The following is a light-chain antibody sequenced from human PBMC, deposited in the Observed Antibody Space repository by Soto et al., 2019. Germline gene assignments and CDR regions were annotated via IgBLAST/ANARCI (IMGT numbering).Light chain of an antibody. CDR1: QSVSSN. CDR2: GAS. J-gene: IGKJ1*01. CDR3: QQYNNWPPWT. Sequence: EIVMTQSPATLSVSPGERATLSCRASQSVSSNLAWYQQKPGQAPRLLIYGASTRDPGIPARFSGSGSGTAFTLTISSLQSEDFAVYYCQQYNNWPPWTFGQGTKVEIK. V-gene: IGKV3-15*01.